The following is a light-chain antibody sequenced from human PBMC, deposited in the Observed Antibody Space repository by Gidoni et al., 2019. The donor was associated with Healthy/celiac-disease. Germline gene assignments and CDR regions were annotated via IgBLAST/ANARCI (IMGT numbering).Light chain of an antibody. CDR2: DAS. Sequence: ELVLTQSPATLSLSPGERATLSCRASQSVSSYLAWYQQKPGQSPRLLIYDASNRATGIPARFSGSGSGTDCTLTISSLEPEDFAVYYCQQRSNWPPLTFGGGTKVEIK. J-gene: IGKJ4*01. V-gene: IGKV3-11*01. CDR3: QQRSNWPPLT. CDR1: QSVSSY.